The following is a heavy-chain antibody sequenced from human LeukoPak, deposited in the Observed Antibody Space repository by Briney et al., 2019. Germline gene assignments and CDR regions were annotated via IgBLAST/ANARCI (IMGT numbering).Heavy chain of an antibody. Sequence: GASVKVSCKASGGSSNSFNINWVRQAPGQGLDWMGRVIPILGMANYAQKFQGRVKITADKSTTTAYMELSSLRSEDTAVYFCASEIENVDTGIEYWGQGTLVTVSS. CDR1: GGSSNSFN. CDR2: VIPILGMA. D-gene: IGHD5-18*01. CDR3: ASEIENVDTGIEY. J-gene: IGHJ4*02. V-gene: IGHV1-69*02.